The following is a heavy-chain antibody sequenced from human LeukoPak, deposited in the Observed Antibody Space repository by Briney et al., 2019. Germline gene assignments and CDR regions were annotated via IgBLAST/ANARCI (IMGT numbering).Heavy chain of an antibody. Sequence: SGTLSLTCTVSGGSISSYYWSWIRQPPGKGLEWIGYIYYSGSTNYNPSLKSRVTISVDTSKNQFSLKVSSVTAADTAVYYCARDGGLHSGSYQVWFDPWGQGTLVTVSS. CDR3: ARDGGLHSGSYQVWFDP. J-gene: IGHJ5*02. CDR1: GGSISSYY. CDR2: IYYSGST. V-gene: IGHV4-59*01. D-gene: IGHD1-26*01.